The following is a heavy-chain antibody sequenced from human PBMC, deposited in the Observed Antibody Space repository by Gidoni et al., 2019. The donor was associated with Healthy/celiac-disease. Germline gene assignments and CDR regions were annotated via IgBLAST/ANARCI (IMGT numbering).Heavy chain of an antibody. Sequence: EVQLLESGGGLVQPGGYLRLSCAASGFNFSSYAMSWVRQAPGKGLEWVSAISGSGGSTYFADSVKGRFTISRDNSKNTLYLQMNSLRAEDTAVYYCAKVEIAAAGPEGFDYWGQGTLVTVSA. CDR3: AKVEIAAAGPEGFDY. V-gene: IGHV3-23*01. J-gene: IGHJ4*02. D-gene: IGHD6-13*01. CDR2: ISGSGGST. CDR1: GFNFSSYA.